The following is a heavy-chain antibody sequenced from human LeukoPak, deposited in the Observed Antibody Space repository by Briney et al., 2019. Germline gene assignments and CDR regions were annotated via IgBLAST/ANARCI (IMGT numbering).Heavy chain of an antibody. CDR3: AKDGDENYYDSSGYYPY. J-gene: IGHJ4*02. V-gene: IGHV3-23*01. CDR1: GFTFSSYA. CDR2: ISGSGGST. D-gene: IGHD3-22*01. Sequence: QPGGSLRLSCAASGFTFSSYAMSWVRQAPGKGLGWVSAISGSGGSTYYADSVKGRFTISRDNSKNTLYLQMNSLRAEDTAVYYCAKDGDENYYDSSGYYPYWGQGTLVTVSS.